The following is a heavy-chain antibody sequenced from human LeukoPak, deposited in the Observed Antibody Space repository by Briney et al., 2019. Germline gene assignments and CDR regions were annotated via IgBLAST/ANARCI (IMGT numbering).Heavy chain of an antibody. D-gene: IGHD6-13*01. V-gene: IGHV3-74*01. Sequence: GGSLRLSCAASGFTFSNYLMHWVRQAPGKGPVWVSRIKSDGSSTRFADSVQGRFTISRDNGKNTVYLQMNSLRAEDTAVYYCARGGDTSNWYPGYFDYWGQGALVTVSS. J-gene: IGHJ4*02. CDR1: GFTFSNYL. CDR3: ARGGDTSNWYPGYFDY. CDR2: IKSDGSST.